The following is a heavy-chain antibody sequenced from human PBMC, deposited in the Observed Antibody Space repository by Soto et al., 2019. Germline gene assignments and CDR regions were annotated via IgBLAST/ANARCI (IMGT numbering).Heavy chain of an antibody. CDR3: AREEYSSSPDYYYYYMDV. Sequence: PSETLSLTCTVSGGSISSYYWSWIRQPPGKGLEWIGYIYYSGSTNYNPSLKSRVTISVDTSKDQFSLKLSSVTAADTAVYYCAREEYSSSPDYYYYYMDVWGKGTTVTVSS. CDR2: IYYSGST. V-gene: IGHV4-59*01. D-gene: IGHD6-6*01. CDR1: GGSISSYY. J-gene: IGHJ6*03.